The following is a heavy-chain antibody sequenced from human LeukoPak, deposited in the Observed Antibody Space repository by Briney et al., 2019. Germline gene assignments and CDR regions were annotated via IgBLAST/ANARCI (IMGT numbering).Heavy chain of an antibody. V-gene: IGHV5-51*01. D-gene: IGHD4-17*01. CDR2: IYPGDSDT. Sequence: GESLKISCKGSGYSFTSYWIGWVRQMPGKGLEWMGIIYPGDSDTRYSPSFQGQVTISADKSISTAYLQWSSLKASDTAMYYCARHLGTTVTTGYYYYYMDVWGKGATVTVSS. J-gene: IGHJ6*03. CDR1: GYSFTSYW. CDR3: ARHLGTTVTTGYYYYYMDV.